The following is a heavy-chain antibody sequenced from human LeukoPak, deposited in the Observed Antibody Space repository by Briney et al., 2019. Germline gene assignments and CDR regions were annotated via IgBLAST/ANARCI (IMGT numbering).Heavy chain of an antibody. J-gene: IGHJ4*02. CDR2: IISDASST. D-gene: IGHD7-27*01. CDR1: GYTFSSYW. CDR3: TRGPPGTGEIDY. V-gene: IGHV3-74*01. Sequence: GGSLRLSCAASGYTFSSYWMHWVRQAPGRGLFWVSRIISDASSTLYVDSVKGRFTISRDNAKNTLYLQMNSLTVEDTGVYYCTRGPPGTGEIDYWGQGTLVTVSS.